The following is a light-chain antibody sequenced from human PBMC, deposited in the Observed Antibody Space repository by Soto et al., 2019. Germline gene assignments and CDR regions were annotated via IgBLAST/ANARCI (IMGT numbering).Light chain of an antibody. CDR3: TSYISSNTPVV. CDR2: EVS. Sequence: QSALTQPASVSGSPGQSITISCTGTSSDVGGYNYVSWYQQYPGKVPKVIIYEVSNRPSGVSNRFSGSKSGNTASLTISGLQAEDEADYYCTSYISSNTPVVFGGGTQLTVL. CDR1: SSDVGGYNY. V-gene: IGLV2-14*01. J-gene: IGLJ2*01.